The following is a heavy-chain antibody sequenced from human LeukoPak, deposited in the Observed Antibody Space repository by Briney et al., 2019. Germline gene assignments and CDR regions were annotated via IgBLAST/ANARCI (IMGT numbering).Heavy chain of an antibody. CDR1: GGSISSYY. V-gene: IGHV4-4*09. CDR2: IYTSGST. J-gene: IGHJ4*02. CDR3: ARLWSVSSSVDY. D-gene: IGHD6-6*01. Sequence: PSETLSLTCTVSGGSISSYYWSWIRQPPGKGLEWIGYIYTSGSTNYNPSLKSRVTISVDTSKNQFSLKLSSVTAADTAVDYCARLWSVSSSVDYWGQGTLVTVSS.